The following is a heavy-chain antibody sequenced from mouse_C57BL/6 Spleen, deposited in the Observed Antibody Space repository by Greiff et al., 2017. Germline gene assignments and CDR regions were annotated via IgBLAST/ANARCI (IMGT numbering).Heavy chain of an antibody. CDR1: GYAFSSYW. CDR3: ARVGGTSFDY. D-gene: IGHD1-3*01. Sequence: LVESGAELVKPGASVKISCKASGYAFSSYWMNWVKQRPGKGLEWIGQIYPGDGDTNYNGKFKGKATLTADKSSSTAYMQLSSLTSEDSAVYFCARVGGTSFDYWGQGTTLTVSS. V-gene: IGHV1-80*01. CDR2: IYPGDGDT. J-gene: IGHJ2*01.